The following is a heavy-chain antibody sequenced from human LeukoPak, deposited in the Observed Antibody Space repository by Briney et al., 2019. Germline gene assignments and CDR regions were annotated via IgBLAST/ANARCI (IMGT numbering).Heavy chain of an antibody. CDR1: GYTFTCYY. CDR2: INPNSGGT. Sequence: GASVKVSCKASGYTFTCYYMHWVRQAPGQGLEWMGRINPNSGGTNYAQKLQGRVTMTRDTSISTAYMELSRLRSDDTAVYYCARDSSFYCSGGSCYPYNWFDPWGQGTLVTVSS. V-gene: IGHV1-2*06. CDR3: ARDSSFYCSGGSCYPYNWFDP. D-gene: IGHD2-15*01. J-gene: IGHJ5*02.